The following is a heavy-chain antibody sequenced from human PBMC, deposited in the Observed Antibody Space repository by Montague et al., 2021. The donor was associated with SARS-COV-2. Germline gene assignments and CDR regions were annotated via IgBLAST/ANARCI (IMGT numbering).Heavy chain of an antibody. CDR2: IYTRGYV. CDR1: GAFISRYY. Sequence: SETLSLTCSVSGAFISRYYWSWIRQSDGKGLEWIGRIYTRGYVNYNPALQSRVSMSVDTSKSQVSLNVTSVTAADTAVYYCARAIWHLDVWGRGILVTVSS. CDR3: ARAIWHLDV. J-gene: IGHJ2*01. V-gene: IGHV4-4*07.